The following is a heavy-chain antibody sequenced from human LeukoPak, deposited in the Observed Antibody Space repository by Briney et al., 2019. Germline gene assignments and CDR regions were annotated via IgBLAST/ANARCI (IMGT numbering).Heavy chain of an antibody. J-gene: IGHJ5*02. Sequence: SETLSLTCAVYGGSFSGYYWSWIRQPPGKGLEWIGEINHSGSTNYNPSLKSRVTISVDTSKNQFSLKLNSVTAADTAVYYCARGGYYGSGNNFRFDPWGQGTLVTVSS. CDR3: ARGGYYGSGNNFRFDP. CDR1: GGSFSGYY. D-gene: IGHD3-10*01. CDR2: INHSGST. V-gene: IGHV4-34*01.